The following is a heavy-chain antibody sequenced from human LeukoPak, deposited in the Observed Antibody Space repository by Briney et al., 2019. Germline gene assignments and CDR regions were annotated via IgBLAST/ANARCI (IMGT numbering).Heavy chain of an antibody. CDR3: ARGRAYYYDSSGYYPAANFDY. Sequence: GGSLSLSCAASGFTFSSYGMHWVRQAPGKGLEWVAVISYDGSNKYYADSVKGRFTISRHNAKNSLYLQMNSLRAEDTAVYYCARGRAYYYDSSGYYPAANFDYWGQGTLVTVSS. J-gene: IGHJ4*02. CDR1: GFTFSSYG. D-gene: IGHD3-22*01. V-gene: IGHV3-30*03. CDR2: ISYDGSNK.